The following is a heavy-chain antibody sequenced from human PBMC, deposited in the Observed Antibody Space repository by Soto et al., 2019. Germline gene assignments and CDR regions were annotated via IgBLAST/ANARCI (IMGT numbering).Heavy chain of an antibody. J-gene: IGHJ4*02. CDR2: ISSSSSTI. D-gene: IGHD3-3*01. CDR3: ARVGDFWSGYYAFDY. CDR1: GFTFSSYS. Sequence: EVQLVESGGGLVQPGGSLRLSCAASGFTFSSYSMNWVRQAPGKGLEWVSYISSSSSTIYYADSVKGRFTISRDNAKNSLYRQMNSLRDEDTAVYYCARVGDFWSGYYAFDYWGQGTLVTVSS. V-gene: IGHV3-48*02.